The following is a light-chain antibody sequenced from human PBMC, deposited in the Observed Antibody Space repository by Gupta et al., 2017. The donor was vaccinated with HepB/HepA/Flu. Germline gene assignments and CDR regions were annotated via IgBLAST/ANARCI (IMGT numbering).Light chain of an antibody. CDR3: RQGKHWSWT. CDR1: QSLVHSDGNTY. CDR2: KVS. V-gene: IGKV2-30*02. Sequence: DVVMTQSPLSLPVTLGQPASISCRSSQSLVHSDGNTYLNWFQQRPGQSPRRLIYKVSNRDSGVPDRFSGSGSGTDFTLKISRVEAEDVGVYYCRQGKHWSWTFGQGTKVEIK. J-gene: IGKJ1*01.